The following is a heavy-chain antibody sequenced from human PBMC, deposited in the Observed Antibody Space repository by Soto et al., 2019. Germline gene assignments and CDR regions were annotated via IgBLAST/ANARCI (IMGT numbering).Heavy chain of an antibody. D-gene: IGHD3-10*01. Sequence: QITLKESGPALVKPTQTLTLTCTFSGFSLGTSGAGVGWVRQPPGKALEWLALIFWNDDKRYRPSLKSRLTIIKDTPKNQVVLTMTNMDPADTATYFCARSEYYYGSGSSYIQFYFDQWGKGTLVTVSS. CDR1: GFSLGTSGAG. J-gene: IGHJ4*02. CDR3: ARSEYYYGSGSSYIQFYFDQ. V-gene: IGHV2-5*01. CDR2: IFWNDDK.